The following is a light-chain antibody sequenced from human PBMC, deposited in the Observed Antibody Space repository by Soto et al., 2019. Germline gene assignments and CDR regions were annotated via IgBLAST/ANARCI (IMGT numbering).Light chain of an antibody. CDR2: DNN. CDR1: SSNIGINY. CDR3: GTWDSSLSAGV. V-gene: IGLV1-51*01. J-gene: IGLJ3*02. Sequence: QSVLTQPPSVSAAPGQKVSISCTGSSSNIGINYVAWYQQLPGTAPKLLIYDNNKRPSGIPDRFSGSKSDTSATLGITGLQTGDEADYYCGTWDSSLSAGVFGGGTKLTVL.